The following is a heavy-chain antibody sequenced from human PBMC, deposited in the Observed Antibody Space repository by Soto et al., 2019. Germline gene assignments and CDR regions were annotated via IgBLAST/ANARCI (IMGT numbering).Heavy chain of an antibody. CDR1: GYTFPNFG. CDR2: ISTDNGDT. V-gene: IGHV1-18*04. CDR3: TRDAKDHDILTGYVVNDH. D-gene: IGHD3-9*01. Sequence: QVQLVQSGAEVKKPGASVKVSCKASGYTFPNFGISWVRQAPGQGLEWLGWISTDNGDTKYAQKIQARVTLTTDTATTTVYMELTSLRPDDTAVYYCTRDAKDHDILTGYVVNDHWGQGTLVTVSS. J-gene: IGHJ4*02.